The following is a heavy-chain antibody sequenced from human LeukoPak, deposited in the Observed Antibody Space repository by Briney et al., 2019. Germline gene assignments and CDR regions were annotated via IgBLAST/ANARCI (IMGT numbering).Heavy chain of an antibody. CDR3: AKERLRYCSGGSCSNFDY. J-gene: IGHJ4*02. CDR1: GFTFDDYA. D-gene: IGHD2-15*01. Sequence: GRSLRLSCAASGFTFDDYAMHWVRQAPGKGLEWVSGIGWNSGSIGYADSVKGRFTISRDNAKNSLYLQMNSLRAEDTALYYCAKERLRYCSGGSCSNFDYWGQGTLVTVSS. V-gene: IGHV3-9*01. CDR2: IGWNSGSI.